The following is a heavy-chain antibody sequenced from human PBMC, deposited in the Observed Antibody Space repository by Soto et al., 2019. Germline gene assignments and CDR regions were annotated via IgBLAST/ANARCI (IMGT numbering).Heavy chain of an antibody. Sequence: EVQLVETGGGLIQPGGSLRLSCAASGFTVSSNYMSWVRQAPGKGLEWVSVIYSGGSTYYADSVKGRFTISRDNSKNTLDLQMNSRRAEDTAVYYCARVDSSGWSPNWFDPWGQGTLVTVAS. D-gene: IGHD6-19*01. J-gene: IGHJ5*02. CDR1: GFTVSSNY. V-gene: IGHV3-53*02. CDR2: IYSGGST. CDR3: ARVDSSGWSPNWFDP.